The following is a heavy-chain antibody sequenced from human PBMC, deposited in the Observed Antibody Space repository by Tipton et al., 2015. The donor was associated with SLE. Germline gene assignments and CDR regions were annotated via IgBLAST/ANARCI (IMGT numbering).Heavy chain of an antibody. Sequence: TLSLTCTVSGDSISSGTYYLGWIRQPPGKGLEWIGNIYYTGSSYYNPFLKSRVTISVDTSQNQFSLKLRSVSAADTAVYYCARHWGAYENPYYFDYWGQGTLVTVSS. CDR2: IYYTGSS. CDR1: GDSISSGTYY. J-gene: IGHJ4*02. V-gene: IGHV4-39*07. CDR3: ARHWGAYENPYYFDY. D-gene: IGHD3-16*01.